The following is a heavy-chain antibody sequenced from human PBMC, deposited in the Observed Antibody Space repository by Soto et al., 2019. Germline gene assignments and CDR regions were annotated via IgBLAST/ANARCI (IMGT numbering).Heavy chain of an antibody. Sequence: ASVKVSCKASGYTFTNFGISWVRQAPGQGLEWMGWISAYNGNTNYAQNFQGRVTMTTDTSTSTAYMELRSLRSDDTAVYYCALAGNSIDYRGQGTSVTVSS. CDR1: GYTFTNFG. V-gene: IGHV1-18*01. J-gene: IGHJ4*02. CDR2: ISAYNGNT. D-gene: IGHD2-2*02. CDR3: ALAGNSIDY.